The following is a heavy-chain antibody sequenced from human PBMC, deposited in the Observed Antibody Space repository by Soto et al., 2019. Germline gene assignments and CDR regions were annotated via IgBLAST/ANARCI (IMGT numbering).Heavy chain of an antibody. V-gene: IGHV3-23*01. Sequence: GGSLRLSCIASGFTFSNYGMNWVRQAPGKGLEWVSGVSGSGGNTYYADSVKGRFTISRDNSKNTLYLQMNSLRAEDTAVYYCAKVTYYYDSSGYYPPGPFDYWGQGTLVTVS. J-gene: IGHJ4*02. D-gene: IGHD3-22*01. CDR2: VSGSGGNT. CDR3: AKVTYYYDSSGYYPPGPFDY. CDR1: GFTFSNYG.